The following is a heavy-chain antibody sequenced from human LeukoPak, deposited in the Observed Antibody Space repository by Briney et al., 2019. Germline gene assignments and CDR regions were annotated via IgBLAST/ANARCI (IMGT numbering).Heavy chain of an antibody. CDR3: ASSRGYYDSSGYYPANDAFDI. CDR1: GGSISSYY. V-gene: IGHV4-59*08. Sequence: PSETLSLTCTVSGGSISSYYWSWIRQPAGKGLEWIGYIYYSGSTNYNPSLKSRVTISVDTSKNQFSLKLSSVTAADTAVYSCASSRGYYDSSGYYPANDAFDIWGQGTMVTVSS. D-gene: IGHD3-22*01. CDR2: IYYSGST. J-gene: IGHJ3*02.